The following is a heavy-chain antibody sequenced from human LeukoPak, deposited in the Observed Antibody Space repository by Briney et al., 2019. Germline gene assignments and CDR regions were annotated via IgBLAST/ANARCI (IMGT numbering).Heavy chain of an antibody. Sequence: SVKVSCKASGGTFSSYAISWVRQAPGQGLEWMGRIIPIFGIANYAQKFQGRVTITADKSTSTAYMELSSLRSEDTAVYYCARGRYYYDSCGYYYVDDDYWGQGTLVTVSS. J-gene: IGHJ4*02. CDR3: ARGRYYYDSCGYYYVDDDY. CDR2: IIPIFGIA. CDR1: GGTFSSYA. V-gene: IGHV1-69*04. D-gene: IGHD3-22*01.